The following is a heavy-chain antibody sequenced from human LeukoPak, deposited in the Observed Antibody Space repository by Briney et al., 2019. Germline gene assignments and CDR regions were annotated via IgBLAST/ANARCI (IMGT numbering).Heavy chain of an antibody. CDR1: GGSISSYY. CDR2: IYYSGST. J-gene: IGHJ4*02. CDR3: ASGTAAGTVDY. Sequence: PSETLSLTCTVSGGSISSYYWSWIRQPPGKGLEWIGYIYYSGSTNYNPSLKSRVTIPVDTSKNQFSLKLSSVTAADTAVYYCASGTAAGTVDYWGQGTLVTVSS. D-gene: IGHD6-13*01. V-gene: IGHV4-59*01.